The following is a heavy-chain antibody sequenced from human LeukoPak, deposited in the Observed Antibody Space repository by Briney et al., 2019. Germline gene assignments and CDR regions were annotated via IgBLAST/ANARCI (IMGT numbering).Heavy chain of an antibody. V-gene: IGHV4-38-2*01. Sequence: PSETLSLTCAVPGYSISSGYYWSWIRQPPGKGLEWIGSIYHSGSTYYNPSLKSRVTISVDTSKNQFSLKLSSVTAADTAVYYCARGLPVWCSSTSCILQGTRYFDYWGQGTLVTVSS. CDR1: GYSISSGYY. D-gene: IGHD2-2*01. J-gene: IGHJ4*02. CDR2: IYHSGST. CDR3: ARGLPVWCSSTSCILQGTRYFDY.